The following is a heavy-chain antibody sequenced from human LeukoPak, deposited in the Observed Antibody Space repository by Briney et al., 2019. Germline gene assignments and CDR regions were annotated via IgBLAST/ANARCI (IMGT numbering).Heavy chain of an antibody. Sequence: ASVKVSCKASGYTFTSYGISWVRQAPGQGLEWMGWISAYNGNTNYAQKLQGRVTMTTDTSTSTAYMELRSLRSDDMAVYYCARAMYYDILTGYYKGAYFDYWGQGTLVTVSS. D-gene: IGHD3-9*01. J-gene: IGHJ4*02. CDR1: GYTFTSYG. CDR2: ISAYNGNT. CDR3: ARAMYYDILTGYYKGAYFDY. V-gene: IGHV1-18*03.